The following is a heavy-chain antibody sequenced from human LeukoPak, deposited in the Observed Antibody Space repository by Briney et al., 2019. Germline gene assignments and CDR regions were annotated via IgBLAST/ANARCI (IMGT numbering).Heavy chain of an antibody. CDR1: GGSFSGYY. J-gene: IGHJ4*02. CDR3: ARGWLNTAMGY. D-gene: IGHD5-18*01. Sequence: PSETLSLTCAVYGGSFSGYYWSWIRQPPGKGLEWIGEINHSGSTNYNPSLKSRVTISVDTSKNQFSLKLSSATAADTAVYYCARGWLNTAMGYWAQGTLVTVSS. V-gene: IGHV4-34*01. CDR2: INHSGST.